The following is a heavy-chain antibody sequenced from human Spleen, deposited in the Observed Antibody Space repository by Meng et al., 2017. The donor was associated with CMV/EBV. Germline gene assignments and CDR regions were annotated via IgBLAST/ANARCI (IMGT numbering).Heavy chain of an antibody. CDR3: AKGQQLADP. V-gene: IGHV3-30*02. CDR2: IGYDGGNK. J-gene: IGHJ5*02. Sequence: LSCAASGFTFSSSPMSWVRQAPGKGLEWVAFIGYDGGNKYYGDSVKGRFTISRDNSKNTLYLEMNSLRTDDTAVYYCAKGQQLADPWGQGTLVTVSS. D-gene: IGHD6-13*01. CDR1: GFTFSSSP.